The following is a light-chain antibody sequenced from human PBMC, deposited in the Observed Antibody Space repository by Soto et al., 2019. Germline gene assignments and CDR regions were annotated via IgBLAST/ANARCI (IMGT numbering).Light chain of an antibody. V-gene: IGKV3-15*01. CDR3: QQYNNWPPIT. CDR1: QSIYNK. CDR2: GAS. J-gene: IGKJ5*01. Sequence: EIVMTQSPSTLSVSPGERFTLSCMSSQSIYNKVAWYQQKPGQAPRLLIYGASTRATGISARFSGSGSGTEFTLTISSLQSEDFAVYYCQQYNNWPPITFGQGTRLET.